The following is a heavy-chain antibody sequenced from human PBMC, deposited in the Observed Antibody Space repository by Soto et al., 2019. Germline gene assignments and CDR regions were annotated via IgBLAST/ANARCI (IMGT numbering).Heavy chain of an antibody. D-gene: IGHD1-1*01. J-gene: IGHJ6*02. CDR1: GFSFSTYN. CDR3: ARDERAYRDYYGMDV. Sequence: SGGSLRLSCAASGFSFSTYNMNWVRQAPGKGLEWVSSIDASSTHIYYADSVKGRFTISRDNGKSSLYLQMDSLRAEDTALYYCARDERAYRDYYGMDVWGQGTTVTVSS. V-gene: IGHV3-21*01. CDR2: IDASSTHI.